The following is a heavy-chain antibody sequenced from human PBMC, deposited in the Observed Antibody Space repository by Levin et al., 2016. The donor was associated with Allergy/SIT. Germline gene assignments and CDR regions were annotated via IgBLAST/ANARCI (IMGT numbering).Heavy chain of an antibody. CDR3: ARPRYCSSTNCDWGFGY. D-gene: IGHD2-2*01. J-gene: IGHJ4*02. CDR2: IIPIFGAP. CDR1: GGTFSTYA. V-gene: IGHV1-69*13. Sequence: SVKVSCKASGGTFSTYAITWVRQAPGQGLEWMGGIIPIFGAPNYAQKFQGRVTITADESTRTAYMELSSLRSEDTAMYYCARPRYCSSTNCDWGFGYWGQGTLVTVSS.